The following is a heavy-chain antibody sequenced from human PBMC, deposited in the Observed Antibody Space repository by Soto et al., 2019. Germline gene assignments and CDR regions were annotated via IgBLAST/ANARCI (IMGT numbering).Heavy chain of an antibody. CDR2: INHSGST. J-gene: IGHJ5*02. D-gene: IGHD3-10*01. Sequence: PSETLSLTCAVYGGSFSGYYWSWIRQPPGKGLEWIGEINHSGSTNYNPSLKSRVTISVDTSKNQFSLKLSSVTAADTAVYYCARERRMVRGGKINWFDPWGQGTLVTVS. CDR3: ARERRMVRGGKINWFDP. V-gene: IGHV4-34*01. CDR1: GGSFSGYY.